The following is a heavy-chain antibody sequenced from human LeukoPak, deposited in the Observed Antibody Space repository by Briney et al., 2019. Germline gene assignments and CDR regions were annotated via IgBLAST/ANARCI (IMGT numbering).Heavy chain of an antibody. J-gene: IGHJ4*02. CDR3: ARVQGLTYYYDSSGYYPFDY. CDR1: GGTFSSCA. CDR2: IIPIFGTA. Sequence: SSVKVSCKASGGTFSSCAISWMRQAPGQGLEWMGRIIPIFGTANYAQKFQGRVTITTDESTSTAYMELSSLRSEDTAVYYCARVQGLTYYYDSSGYYPFDYWGQGTLVTVSS. D-gene: IGHD3-22*01. V-gene: IGHV1-69*05.